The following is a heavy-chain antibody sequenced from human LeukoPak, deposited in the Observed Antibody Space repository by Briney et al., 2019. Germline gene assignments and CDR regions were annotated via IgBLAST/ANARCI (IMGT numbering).Heavy chain of an antibody. J-gene: IGHJ4*02. Sequence: TGGSLRLSCAASGFTFDDYAMHWVRQAPGKGLEWVSLISWDGGSTYYADSVKGRFTISRDNSKNSLYLQMNSLRAEDTALYYCAKDFHMFGELSGLDYWGQGTLVTVSS. CDR3: AKDFHMFGELSGLDY. CDR1: GFTFDDYA. CDR2: ISWDGGST. D-gene: IGHD3-10*02. V-gene: IGHV3-43D*03.